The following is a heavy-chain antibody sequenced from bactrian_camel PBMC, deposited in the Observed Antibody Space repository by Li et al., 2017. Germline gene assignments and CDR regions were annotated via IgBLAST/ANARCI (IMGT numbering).Heavy chain of an antibody. J-gene: IGHJ4*01. Sequence: HVQLVESGGDLVQPGGSLRLSCAASGFTFSSYSMNWVRQAPGKGLERVASISTGGGNTWHADSVNGRFTISRDNAKNTLYLQLNSLKTEDTAMYYCTRVVRTFYEYWGQGTQVTVS. CDR1: GFTFSSYS. CDR2: ISTGGGNT. D-gene: IGHD7*01. V-gene: IGHV3S1*01. CDR3: TRVVRTFYEY.